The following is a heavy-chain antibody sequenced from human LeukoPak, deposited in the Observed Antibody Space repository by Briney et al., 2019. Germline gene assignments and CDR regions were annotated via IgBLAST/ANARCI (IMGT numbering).Heavy chain of an antibody. Sequence: SEALSLTCTFSGGSFSPAHWSWIRQPPGKGLEWIGVICDNGNTDYNPSLKSRVTISVDTSKSQFSLKLSSLAAADTAVYYCATGRDPYKTGHWGQGTLVTVSS. D-gene: IGHD5-24*01. CDR3: ATGRDPYKTGH. CDR2: ICDNGNT. J-gene: IGHJ4*02. CDR1: GGSFSPAH. V-gene: IGHV4-59*01.